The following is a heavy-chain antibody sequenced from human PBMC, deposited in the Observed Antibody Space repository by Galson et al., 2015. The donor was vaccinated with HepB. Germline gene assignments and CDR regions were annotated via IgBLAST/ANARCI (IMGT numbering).Heavy chain of an antibody. D-gene: IGHD3-10*01. J-gene: IGHJ4*02. CDR3: AREGRGAAGSGSYYPF. V-gene: IGHV1-46*04. CDR1: GYTFTSYY. CDR2: INPSGGST. Sequence: KVSCKASGYTFTSYYMHWVRQAPGQGLEWMGIINPSGGSTSYAQKLQGRVTMTRDTSTSTVYMELSSLRSEDTAVYYCAREGRGAAGSGSYYPFWGQGTLVTVSS.